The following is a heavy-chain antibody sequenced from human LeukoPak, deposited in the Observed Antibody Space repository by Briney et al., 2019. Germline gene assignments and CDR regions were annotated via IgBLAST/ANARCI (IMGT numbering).Heavy chain of an antibody. CDR3: GRDAHGDYGSGWFDP. V-gene: IGHV1-69*05. D-gene: IGHD4-17*01. CDR1: GGTFNNSA. CDR2: IMPLFGTA. J-gene: IGHJ5*02. Sequence: ASVKVSCKTSGGTFNNSAISWVRQAPGQGLEWLGGIMPLFGTAGYAQKFQGRVTITKDESTRTVYLELTSLTSDDTAVYYFGRDAHGDYGSGWFDPWGQGTLVSVSS.